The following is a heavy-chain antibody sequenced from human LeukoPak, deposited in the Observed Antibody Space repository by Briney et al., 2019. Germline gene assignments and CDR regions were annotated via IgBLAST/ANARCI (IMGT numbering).Heavy chain of an antibody. D-gene: IGHD6-6*01. CDR2: IRQDGSEK. V-gene: IGHV3-7*01. Sequence: PGGSLRLSCAASGFTFSGHWMSWVRQAPGKGLEWVASIRQDGSEKHYMDSVEGRFTISRDNAKNSLHLQMNSLRAEDTAVYYCAKGSSRPPNAFDIWGQGTLVTVSS. CDR1: GFTFSGHW. J-gene: IGHJ3*02. CDR3: AKGSSRPPNAFDI.